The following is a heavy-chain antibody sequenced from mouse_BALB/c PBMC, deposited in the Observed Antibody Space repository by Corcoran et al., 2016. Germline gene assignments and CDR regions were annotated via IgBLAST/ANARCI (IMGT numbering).Heavy chain of an antibody. Sequence: QIQLVQSGPELKKPGETVKISCKASGYTFTNFGMNWVKQAPGKGLKWMGWINTYTREPTYADDFKGRFAFSLETSASTAYLQIKNLKNEDRATEVCVREPFAMDYWGQGTAVTVSS. CDR3: VREPFAMDY. V-gene: IGHV9-1*02. CDR1: GYTFTNFG. J-gene: IGHJ4*01. CDR2: INTYTREP.